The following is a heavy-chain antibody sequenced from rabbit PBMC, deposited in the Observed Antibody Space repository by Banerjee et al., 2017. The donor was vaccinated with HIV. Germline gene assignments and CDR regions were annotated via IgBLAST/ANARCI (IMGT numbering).Heavy chain of an antibody. CDR1: GIDFSSSYY. D-gene: IGHD1-1*01. Sequence: QSLEESGGDLVKPGASLTLTCKASGIDFSSSYYMCWVRQAPGKGLEWIACIAAGSSGSTYNASWAKGRFTISKTSSTTVTLQMTSLTAADTATYFCESATYYYSLNLWGPGTLVTVS. CDR3: ESATYYYSLNL. V-gene: IGHV1S40*01. J-gene: IGHJ4*01. CDR2: IAAGSSGST.